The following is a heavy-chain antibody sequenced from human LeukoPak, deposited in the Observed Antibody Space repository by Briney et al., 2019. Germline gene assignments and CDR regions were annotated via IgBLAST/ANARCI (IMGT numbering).Heavy chain of an antibody. CDR3: ARGYLEWLLYLDY. D-gene: IGHD3-3*01. CDR1: GGSISSYY. J-gene: IGHJ4*02. V-gene: IGHV4-59*01. CDR2: IYYSGST. Sequence: PSETLSLTCTVSGGSISSYYWSWIRQPPGKGLEWTGYIYYSGSTNYNPSLKSRVTISVDTSKNQFSLKLSSVTAADTAVYYCARGYLEWLLYLDYWGQGTLVTVSS.